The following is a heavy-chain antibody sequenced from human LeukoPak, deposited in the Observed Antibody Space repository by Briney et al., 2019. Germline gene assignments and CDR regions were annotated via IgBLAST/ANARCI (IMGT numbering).Heavy chain of an antibody. Sequence: PGRSLRLSCAASEFTFSSYGMHWVRQAPGKGLEWVAVISYDGSNKYYAGSVKGRFTISRDNSKNTLYLQMNSLRAEDTAVYYCAKRTSTWFDPWGQGTLVTVSS. CDR2: ISYDGSNK. CDR3: AKRTSTWFDP. V-gene: IGHV3-30*18. J-gene: IGHJ5*02. CDR1: EFTFSSYG.